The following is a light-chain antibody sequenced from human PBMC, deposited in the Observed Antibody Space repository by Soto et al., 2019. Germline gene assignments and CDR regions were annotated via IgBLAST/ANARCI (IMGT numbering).Light chain of an antibody. CDR3: SSYTSSSVV. V-gene: IGLV2-14*01. CDR2: DVS. CDR1: SSDVGGYNY. Sequence: QLVLTQPASVSGSPGQSITLSCTGTSSDVGGYNYVSWYQQHPGKAPKLMIYDVSNRPSGVSYRFSGSKSGNTASLTISGLQAEDEADYYCSSYTSSSVVFGGGTKRTVL. J-gene: IGLJ2*01.